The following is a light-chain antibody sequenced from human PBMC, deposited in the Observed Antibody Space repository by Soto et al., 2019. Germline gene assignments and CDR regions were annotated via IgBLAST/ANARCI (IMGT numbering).Light chain of an antibody. Sequence: QSVLTQPPSASGTPGPRGTITCSGSSSNIGSNYVYWYQQVPGTAPRLLMYRASQRPSGVPDRFSGSKSGTSASLAISGLRSEDEADYYCAAWDDTLNGLVFGGGTKLTVL. CDR1: SSNIGSNY. J-gene: IGLJ2*01. CDR3: AAWDDTLNGLV. CDR2: RAS. V-gene: IGLV1-47*01.